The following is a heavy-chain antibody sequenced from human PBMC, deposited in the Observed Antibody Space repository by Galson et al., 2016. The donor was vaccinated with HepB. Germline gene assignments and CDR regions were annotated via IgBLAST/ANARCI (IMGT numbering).Heavy chain of an antibody. CDR3: ARTVVPAAPLAEVRRLNYYGMDV. CDR1: GFTFSTYA. V-gene: IGHV3-23*01. D-gene: IGHD2-2*01. Sequence: SLRLSCAASGFTFSTYAVSWVRQAPGKGLEWVSGISGSGGSTSDADSVKGRFTISSDNSKNTLHLQMNSLRAEDTAVYYCARTVVPAAPLAEVRRLNYYGMDVWGQGTTVTVSS. CDR2: ISGSGGST. J-gene: IGHJ6*02.